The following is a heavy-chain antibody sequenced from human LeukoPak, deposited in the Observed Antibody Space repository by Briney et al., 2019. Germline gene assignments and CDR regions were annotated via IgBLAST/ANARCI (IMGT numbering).Heavy chain of an antibody. CDR3: ARHPTYIRYFSP. CDR2: INHSGST. D-gene: IGHD3-9*01. V-gene: IGHV4-34*01. CDR1: GGSFSGYY. Sequence: SETLSLTCAVYGGSFSGYYWSWIRQPPGKGLEWIGEINHSGSTNYNPSLKSRVTISVDTSKNQFSLKLSSVTAADTAVYYCARHPTYIRYFSPWGQGTLVTVSS. J-gene: IGHJ5*02.